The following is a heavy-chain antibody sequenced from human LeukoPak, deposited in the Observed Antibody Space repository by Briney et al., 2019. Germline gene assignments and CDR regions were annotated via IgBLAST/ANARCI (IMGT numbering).Heavy chain of an antibody. CDR1: GYTFTGYY. D-gene: IGHD3-3*01. V-gene: IGHV1-2*02. J-gene: IGHJ6*02. Sequence: ASVKVSCKASGYTFTGYYMHWVRQAPGQGLEWMGWINPNSGGTNYAQKFQGRGTMTRDTSIRTAYMELSRLRSDDTAVYYCAREDGTTIFGVVINYYYYGMDVWGQGTTVTVSS. CDR2: INPNSGGT. CDR3: AREDGTTIFGVVINYYYYGMDV.